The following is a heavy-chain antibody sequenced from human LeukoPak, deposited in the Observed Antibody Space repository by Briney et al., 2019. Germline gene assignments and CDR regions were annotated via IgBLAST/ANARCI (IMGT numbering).Heavy chain of an antibody. D-gene: IGHD5-12*01. Sequence: GGSLILSCATSGFTFSSYRMHSVRQAPGKGLEWVAFLRYDGSNKYYADSVKGRFTISRDNSKNTMYLQMNSLRAEDTAVYYCAKDGPADSGFEYYYSYMDVWGKGTTVTISS. V-gene: IGHV3-30*02. CDR3: AKDGPADSGFEYYYSYMDV. CDR2: LRYDGSNK. J-gene: IGHJ6*03. CDR1: GFTFSSYR.